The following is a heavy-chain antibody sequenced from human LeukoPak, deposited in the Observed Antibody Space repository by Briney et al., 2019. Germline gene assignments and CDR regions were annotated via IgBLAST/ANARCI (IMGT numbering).Heavy chain of an antibody. CDR3: ASGAHSDYFDY. CDR1: GASISSYY. J-gene: IGHJ4*02. Sequence: PSETLSLTCTVSGASISSYYWSWIRQPPGKGLEWIGYIYYSGSTNYNPSLKSRVTISVDTSKNQFSLKLSSVTAADTAVYYCASGAHSDYFDYWGQGTLVTVSS. CDR2: IYYSGST. V-gene: IGHV4-59*08.